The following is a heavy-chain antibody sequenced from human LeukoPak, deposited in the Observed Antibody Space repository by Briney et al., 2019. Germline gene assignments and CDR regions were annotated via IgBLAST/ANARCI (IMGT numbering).Heavy chain of an antibody. CDR3: ARDHTVGAAFDY. CDR2: INSDGSST. D-gene: IGHD2-15*01. Sequence: GGSLRLSCAASGFTFSSYWMHWVRQAPGKGLVWVSRINSDGSSTSYADSVKGRFTISRDNAKNSLYLQMNSLRAEDTAVYYCARDHTVGAAFDYWGQGTLVTVSS. J-gene: IGHJ4*02. CDR1: GFTFSSYW. V-gene: IGHV3-74*01.